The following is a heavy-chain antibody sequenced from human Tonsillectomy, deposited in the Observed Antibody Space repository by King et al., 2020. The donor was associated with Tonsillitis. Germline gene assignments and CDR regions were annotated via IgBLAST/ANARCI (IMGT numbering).Heavy chain of an antibody. CDR1: GGSISSSICY. V-gene: IGHV4-39*07. D-gene: IGHD4-17*01. CDR2: IYYSGNT. CDR3: ARLHGDYPDY. Sequence: QLQESGPGLVKPSDTLSLTCTVSGGSISSSICYWGWIRQPPGKGLEWIGSIYYSGNTYYNPSLKSRVTISLGTSKNQFSLKLSSLTAADTAVYYCARLHGDYPDYWGRGTQVTVSS. J-gene: IGHJ4*02.